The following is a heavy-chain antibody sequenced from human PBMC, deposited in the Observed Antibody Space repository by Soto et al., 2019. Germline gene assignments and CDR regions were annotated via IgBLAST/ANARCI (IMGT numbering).Heavy chain of an antibody. D-gene: IGHD6-6*01. CDR2: LTPSSSLT. CDR3: ARGLVAPYYYGMDV. Sequence: QVQLVQSGAEVMKPGASVKVSCKASGYTFTSNYIHWVRQAPGQGLEWMGLLTPSSSLTRYAQTFQGRLTMTRDTSTSPVYMELTSLRSEETAMYYCARGLVAPYYYGMDVWGQGTTVTVS. CDR1: GYTFTSNY. J-gene: IGHJ6*02. V-gene: IGHV1-46*01.